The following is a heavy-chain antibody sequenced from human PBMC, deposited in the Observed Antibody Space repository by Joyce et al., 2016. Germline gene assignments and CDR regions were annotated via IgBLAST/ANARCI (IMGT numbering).Heavy chain of an antibody. J-gene: IGHJ2*01. Sequence: QVQLVQSGAEVKKPGASVKVSCKVSGYTLPELSMHWVRQAAGKGLEWMGGVDREDGKIIYAQKVQGRVTMTEDTTTDTAYMELRSLRAKDTAVYYCATCASGPRPYCGYFDVWGRGTLVTVSP. D-gene: IGHD2-21*01. V-gene: IGHV1-24*01. CDR3: ATCASGPRPYCGYFDV. CDR2: VDREDGKI. CDR1: GYTLPELS.